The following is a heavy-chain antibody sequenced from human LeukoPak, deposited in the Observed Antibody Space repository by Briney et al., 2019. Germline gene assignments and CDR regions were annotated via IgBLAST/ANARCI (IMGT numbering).Heavy chain of an antibody. D-gene: IGHD6-13*01. CDR1: GYSFTSYW. CDR2: IYPGDSDT. CDR3: ARLGIAAAGTLDAFDI. V-gene: IGHV5-51*01. J-gene: IGHJ3*02. Sequence: GESLKISCKGSGYSFTSYWIGWVRQMPGKGLEWMRIIYPGDSDTRYSPSFQGQVTISADKSISTAYLQWSSLKASDTAMYYCARLGIAAAGTLDAFDIWGQGTMVTVSS.